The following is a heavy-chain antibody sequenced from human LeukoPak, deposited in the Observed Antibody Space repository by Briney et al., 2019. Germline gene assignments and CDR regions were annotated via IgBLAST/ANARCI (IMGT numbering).Heavy chain of an antibody. CDR3: ARGNYATAIRAPFDY. CDR1: GYTFTGYY. J-gene: IGHJ4*02. Sequence: SVKVSCKASGYTFTGYYIHWVRQAPGQGLEWMGRIIPILGIANYAQKFQGRVTITADKSTSTAYMELSSLRSEDTAVYYCARGNYATAIRAPFDYWGQGTLVTVSS. CDR2: IIPILGIA. D-gene: IGHD2-2*02. V-gene: IGHV1-69*04.